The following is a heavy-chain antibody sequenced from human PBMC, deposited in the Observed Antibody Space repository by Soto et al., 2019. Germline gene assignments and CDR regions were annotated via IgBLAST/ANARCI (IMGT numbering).Heavy chain of an antibody. J-gene: IGHJ5*02. CDR3: ARQRRGGYWSAP. CDR2: IYYSGTT. Sequence: SETLSLTCSVSGGSINSDDHYWTWIRQPPGKGLEWIGSIYYSGTTNYNPSLKSRITVSIDTSKNQFSLNLTSVTAADTALYYCARQRRGGYWSAPWGQGTPVTVSS. V-gene: IGHV4-30-4*01. CDR1: GGSINSDDHY.